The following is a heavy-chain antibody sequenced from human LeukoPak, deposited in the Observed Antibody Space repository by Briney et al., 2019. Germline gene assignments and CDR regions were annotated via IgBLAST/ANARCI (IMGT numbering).Heavy chain of an antibody. V-gene: IGHV1-69*06. J-gene: IGHJ4*02. CDR2: IIPIFDKA. CDR3: TRDRIAVAGTYDY. Sequence: ASVKVSCKASGGTFSSYAINWVRQAPGQGLEWRGGIIPIFDKANYAQKFQGRVTITADKSTRTAYMELSSLRSEDTAVYYCTRDRIAVAGTYDYWGQGTLVTVSS. CDR1: GGTFSSYA. D-gene: IGHD6-19*01.